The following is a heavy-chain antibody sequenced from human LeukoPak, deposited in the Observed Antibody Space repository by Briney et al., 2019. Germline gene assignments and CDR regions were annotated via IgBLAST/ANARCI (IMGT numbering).Heavy chain of an antibody. J-gene: IGHJ4*02. Sequence: SETLSLTCTVSGGSISSYYWSWIRQPPGKGLEWIGYIYYSGGTNYNPSLKSRVTISVDTSKNQFSLKLSSVTAADTAVYYCARHQTYYDSSGPYFDYWGQGTLVTVSS. CDR3: ARHQTYYDSSGPYFDY. CDR1: GGSISSYY. V-gene: IGHV4-59*08. CDR2: IYYSGGT. D-gene: IGHD3-22*01.